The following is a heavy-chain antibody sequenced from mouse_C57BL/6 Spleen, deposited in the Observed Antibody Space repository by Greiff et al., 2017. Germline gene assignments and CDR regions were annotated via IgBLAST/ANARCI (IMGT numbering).Heavy chain of an antibody. CDR3: ARSGDYVGFDD. CDR2: INPNHGGT. V-gene: IGHV1-18*01. CDR1: GYTFTDYN. D-gene: IGHD2-4*01. J-gene: IGHJ2*01. Sequence: EVQLQQSGPELVKPGASVKIPCKASGYTFTDYNMDWVKQSHGKSLEWIGDINPNHGGTIYNPKLNGKATWTVDKSSITAYMELRSLTSEDTAVYYCARSGDYVGFDDWGQGTTLTVSS.